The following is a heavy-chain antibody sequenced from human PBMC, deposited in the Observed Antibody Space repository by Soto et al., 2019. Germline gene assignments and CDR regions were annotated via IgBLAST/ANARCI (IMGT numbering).Heavy chain of an antibody. CDR2: IIPIPGTA. CDR1: GGTFGSSA. D-gene: IGHD2-2*01. J-gene: IGHJ6*02. Sequence: QVQLVQSGAEVKKPGSSVKVSCKASGGTFGSSAISWVRQAPGQGLEWMGGIIPIPGTANYAQKFQGRVTIAADESTSTAYMEMRSLRSEVTAVYYCARSQCSSTSLEISDYYYYGIDVWGQGTTVTVSS. V-gene: IGHV1-69*01. CDR3: ARSQCSSTSLEISDYYYYGIDV.